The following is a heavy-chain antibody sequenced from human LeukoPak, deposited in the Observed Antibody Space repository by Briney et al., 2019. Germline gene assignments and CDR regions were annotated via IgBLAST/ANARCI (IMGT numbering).Heavy chain of an antibody. V-gene: IGHV1-18*01. CDR1: GYTFTSYG. D-gene: IGHD6-13*01. Sequence: ASVKVSCKASGYTFTSYGISWVRQAPGQGLEWMGWISGYNGHTNYAQKLQGRVTMTTDTSTSTAYMELRSLRSDDTAVYYCAREKNSSTWYWFDPWGQGTLVTVSS. CDR3: AREKNSSTWYWFDP. J-gene: IGHJ5*02. CDR2: ISGYNGHT.